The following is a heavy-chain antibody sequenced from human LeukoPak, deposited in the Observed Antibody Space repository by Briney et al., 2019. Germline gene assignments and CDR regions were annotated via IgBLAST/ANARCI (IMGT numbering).Heavy chain of an antibody. CDR3: ARSQDGSGSYFYYFYIDV. V-gene: IGHV3-7*01. Sequence: PGGSLRLSCAVSGFTFNNYWMSWVRQAPGKGLEWVTHIKQDVREKFYVDSVKGRFTISRDNAKNSLFLQMNSLRVEDTAVYYCARSQDGSGSYFYYFYIDVWGKGTTV. J-gene: IGHJ6*03. CDR1: GFTFNNYW. CDR2: IKQDVREK. D-gene: IGHD3-10*01.